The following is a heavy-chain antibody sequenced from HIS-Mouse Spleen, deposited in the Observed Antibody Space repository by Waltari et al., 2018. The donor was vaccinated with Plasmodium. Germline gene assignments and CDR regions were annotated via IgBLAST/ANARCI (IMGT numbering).Heavy chain of an antibody. V-gene: IGHV3-7*01. CDR3: ASSWYWYFDL. CDR2: RKEDGSEK. D-gene: IGHD6-13*01. CDR1: GFTFSGDW. Sequence: EVQLVESGGGLVQPGGSLRLSCAASGFTFSGDWMSWVRQAPGKGLEWVANRKEDGSEKYEVESGKGRFTISRDNAKNALYLQMNSLRAEDTAVYYCASSWYWYFDLWGRGTLVTVSS. J-gene: IGHJ2*01.